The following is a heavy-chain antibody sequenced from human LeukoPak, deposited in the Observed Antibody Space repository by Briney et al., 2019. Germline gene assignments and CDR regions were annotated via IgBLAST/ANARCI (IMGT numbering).Heavy chain of an antibody. V-gene: IGHV4-59*01. D-gene: IGHD5-18*01. CDR1: GGSISSYY. CDR3: ARFVGRYSYAGSFDY. CDR2: IYYSGST. Sequence: PSETLSLTCTVSGGSISSYYWSWIRQPPGKGLEWIGYIYYSGSTNYNPSLKSRVTISVDTSKNQFSLKLSSVTAADTAVYYCARFVGRYSYAGSFDYWGQGTLVTVSS. J-gene: IGHJ4*02.